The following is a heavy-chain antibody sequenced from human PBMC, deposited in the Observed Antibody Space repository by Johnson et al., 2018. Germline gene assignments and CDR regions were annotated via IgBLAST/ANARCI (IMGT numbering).Heavy chain of an antibody. Sequence: VQLVQSGAAVKKPGESLKISCKGSGYSFTTYWIGWVRQMPGKGLEWLGIIYTRDSDTRYSPSFQGQVTISADKSISPAYLQWSSLKASDIAMSYCARGKSGYYIDIWGQGTVVTVSS. CDR2: IYTRDSDT. CDR1: GYSFTTYW. D-gene: IGHD3-22*01. CDR3: ARGKSGYYIDI. V-gene: IGHV5-51*01. J-gene: IGHJ3*02.